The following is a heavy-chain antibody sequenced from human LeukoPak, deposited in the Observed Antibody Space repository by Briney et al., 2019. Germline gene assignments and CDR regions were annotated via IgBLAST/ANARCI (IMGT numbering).Heavy chain of an antibody. J-gene: IGHJ6*03. V-gene: IGHV3-53*01. CDR3: ARGKKIAARLYYYYYYMDV. CDR2: IYSGGST. CDR1: EFTVSSNY. Sequence: GGSLRLSCAASEFTVSSNYMSWVRQAPGKGLEWVSVIYSGGSTYYADSVKGRFTISRDNSKNTLYLQMNSLRAEDTAVYYCARGKKIAARLYYYYYYMDVWGKGTTVTVSS. D-gene: IGHD6-6*01.